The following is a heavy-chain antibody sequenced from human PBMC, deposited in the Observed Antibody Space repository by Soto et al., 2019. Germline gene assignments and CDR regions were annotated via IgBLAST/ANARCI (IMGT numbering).Heavy chain of an antibody. CDR1: GFSLSTSGVG. D-gene: IGHD3-10*01. V-gene: IGHV2-5*01. Sequence: QITLKESGPTLVKPTQTLTLTCTFSGFSLSTSGVGVGWIRQPPGKALEWLALIYWNDDKRYSPSLKSRLTITKDTSKKQVVLTMTNMDPVDTATYYCAHKLRITMVRGVIGWFDPWGQGTLVTVSS. CDR2: IYWNDDK. CDR3: AHKLRITMVRGVIGWFDP. J-gene: IGHJ5*02.